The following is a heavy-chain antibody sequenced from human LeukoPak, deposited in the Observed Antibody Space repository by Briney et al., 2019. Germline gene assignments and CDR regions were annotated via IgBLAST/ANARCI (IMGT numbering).Heavy chain of an antibody. CDR1: GFTFDDYA. CDR3: AKDIRAYSGYDYAYFDY. Sequence: GGSLRLSCAAYGFTFDDYAMHWVRRAPGKGLERVSGISCNSGSIGYADSVKRRFTISRDNAKNSLYLQMNSLRAEDTALYYCAKDIRAYSGYDYAYFDYWGQGTLVTVSS. CDR2: ISCNSGSI. J-gene: IGHJ4*02. D-gene: IGHD5-12*01. V-gene: IGHV3-9*01.